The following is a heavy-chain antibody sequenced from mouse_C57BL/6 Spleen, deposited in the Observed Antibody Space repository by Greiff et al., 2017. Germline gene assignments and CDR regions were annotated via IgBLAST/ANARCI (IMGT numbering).Heavy chain of an antibody. CDR2: ISYSGST. Sequence: EVKVEESGPGMVKPSQSLSLTCTVTGYSITSGYDWHWIRHFPGNKLEWMGYISYSGSTNYNPSLKSRISITHHTSKNHFFLKLNSVTTEDTATYYCARDAYYSNYGGYFDVWGTGTTVTVSS. CDR1: GYSITSGYD. D-gene: IGHD2-5*01. CDR3: ARDAYYSNYGGYFDV. J-gene: IGHJ1*03. V-gene: IGHV3-1*01.